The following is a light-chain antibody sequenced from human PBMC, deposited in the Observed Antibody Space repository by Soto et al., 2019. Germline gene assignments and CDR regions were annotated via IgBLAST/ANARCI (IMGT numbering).Light chain of an antibody. CDR3: QQYNSL. J-gene: IGKJ3*01. CDR2: DAS. CDR1: QSISSW. Sequence: DVHMTQSPSTLSASVGDRVTITCRASQSISSWLAWYQQKPGKAPKLLIYDASSLESGVPSRFSGSGSGTEFTLTISSLQPDDFATYYCQQYNSLFGPGTKVDIK. V-gene: IGKV1-5*01.